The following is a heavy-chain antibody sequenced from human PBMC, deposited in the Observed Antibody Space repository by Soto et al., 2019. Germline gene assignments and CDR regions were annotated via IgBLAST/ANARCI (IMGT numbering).Heavy chain of an antibody. CDR2: INAGNGNT. CDR1: GYTFTGYA. CDR3: ARAVAVPADFDY. Sequence: ASVKVSCKASGYTFTGYAMHWVRQAPGQRLEWMGWINAGNGNTKYSQKFQARVTITRDTSASTAYMELSSLRSEDTAVYYCARAVAVPADFDYWGQGTLVTVSS. D-gene: IGHD6-19*01. V-gene: IGHV1-3*01. J-gene: IGHJ4*02.